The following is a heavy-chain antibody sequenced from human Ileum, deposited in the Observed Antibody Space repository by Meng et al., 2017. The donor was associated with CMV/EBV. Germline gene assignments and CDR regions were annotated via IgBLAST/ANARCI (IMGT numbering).Heavy chain of an antibody. D-gene: IGHD3-3*01. CDR3: KPSGGD. J-gene: IGHJ4*02. Sequence: GGPLRLSCEVSGFTFSDLWLNWFRQAPGKGVEWVANIAPGGGVMDYVDSVSGRFTISRDDAKNSLFLHMNNLRVDDTAVYYCKPSGGDWGQGTQVTVSS. CDR1: GFTFSDLW. V-gene: IGHV3-7*01. CDR2: IAPGGGVM.